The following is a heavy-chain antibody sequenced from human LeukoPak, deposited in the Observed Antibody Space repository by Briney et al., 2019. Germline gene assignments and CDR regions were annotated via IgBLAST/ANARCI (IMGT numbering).Heavy chain of an antibody. CDR1: GFTFSTYT. D-gene: IGHD3-22*01. CDR3: ARGAALDYYDSSGYYPIPFDY. Sequence: SGGSLRLSCAASGFTFSTYTMNWVRQAPGKGLEWVSSISTSSTYIYYADSVKGRFTISRDNAKNSLYLQMNSLRADDTAVYYCARGAALDYYDSSGYYPIPFDYWGQGTLVTVSS. V-gene: IGHV3-21*01. CDR2: ISTSSTYI. J-gene: IGHJ4*02.